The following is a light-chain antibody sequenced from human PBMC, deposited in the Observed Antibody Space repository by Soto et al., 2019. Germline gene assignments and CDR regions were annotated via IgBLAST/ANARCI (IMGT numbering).Light chain of an antibody. CDR2: GNN. Sequence: QSVLTQPPSVSGNPGQRVTISCSGSSSNIGRNTVNWYQQLPGTAPKLLIYGNNQRPSGVPARISGSKSGTSASLAISGLQSEDEADYYCAAWDDSLNGHVVFGGGTKLTVL. J-gene: IGLJ2*01. CDR1: SSNIGRNT. V-gene: IGLV1-44*01. CDR3: AAWDDSLNGHVV.